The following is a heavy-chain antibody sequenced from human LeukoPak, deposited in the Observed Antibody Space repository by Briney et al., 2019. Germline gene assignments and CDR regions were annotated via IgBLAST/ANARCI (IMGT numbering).Heavy chain of an antibody. V-gene: IGHV4-4*02. D-gene: IGHD3-22*01. CDR2: MYLSGTT. Sequence: PSGTLSLTCTVSGDSINSLDLWSWVRQPPGKGLEWFGEMYLSGTTHSNPSVKSRVTISIDKSKNQFFLNLSSVTAADTAVYYCAGLVGRYSSGLYYYYFDYWGQGTLVTVSS. CDR3: AGLVGRYSSGLYYYYFDY. J-gene: IGHJ4*02. CDR1: GDSINSLDL.